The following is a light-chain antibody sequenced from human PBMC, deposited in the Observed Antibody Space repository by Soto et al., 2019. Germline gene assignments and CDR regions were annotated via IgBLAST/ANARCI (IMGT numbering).Light chain of an antibody. CDR1: QGISTY. CDR2: AAS. CDR3: QQLNSYEIT. V-gene: IGKV1-9*01. Sequence: IQLTQSPSSLSASVGDRVTITCRASQGISTYLAWYQQKPGKAPKLLIYAASTLQSGVPSRFSGSGSGTDFTLTVSNLQPEDFATYYCQQLNSYEITFGQGTRLEIK. J-gene: IGKJ5*01.